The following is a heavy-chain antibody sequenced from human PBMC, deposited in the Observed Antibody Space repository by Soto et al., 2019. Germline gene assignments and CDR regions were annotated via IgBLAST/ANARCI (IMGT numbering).Heavy chain of an antibody. V-gene: IGHV3-23*01. CDR1: GFTFSTYA. J-gene: IGHJ4*02. Sequence: EVQLLESGGGLVQPGGSLRLSCAASGFTFSTYAMTWVRQAPGKGLEWVSGIVGNGGATYYAGSVKGRFSISRDNSNNTLYLQMNSLSPEDRAVYYCAADYYYDSVSHWGQGTLVIVSA. CDR3: AADYYYDSVSH. CDR2: IVGNGGAT. D-gene: IGHD3-10*01.